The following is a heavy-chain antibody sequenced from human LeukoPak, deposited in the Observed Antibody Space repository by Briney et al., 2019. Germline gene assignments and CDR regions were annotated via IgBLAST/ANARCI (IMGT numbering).Heavy chain of an antibody. CDR3: ARDLGYSSSWYTSGMDV. CDR1: GGTFSSYA. V-gene: IGHV1-69*01. Sequence: VASVKVSCKASGGTFSSYAISWVRQAPGQGLEWMGGIIPIFGTANYAQKFQGRVTITADESTSTAYMELSSLRSEDTAVYYCARDLGYSSSWYTSGMDVWGQGTTVTVSS. J-gene: IGHJ6*02. CDR2: IIPIFGTA. D-gene: IGHD6-13*01.